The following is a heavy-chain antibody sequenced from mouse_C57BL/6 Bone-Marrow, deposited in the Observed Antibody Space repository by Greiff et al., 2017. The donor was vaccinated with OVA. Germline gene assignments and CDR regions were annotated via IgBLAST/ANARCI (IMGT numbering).Heavy chain of an antibody. CDR3: ARRCYRDFDV. CDR1: GFTFSDYY. Sequence: EVQRVESEGGLVQPGSSMKLSCTASGFTFSDYYMAWVRQVPEKGLEWVANINYDGSSTYYLDSLKSRFIISRDNAKNILYLQMSSLKSEDTATYYCARRCYRDFDVWGTGTTVTVSS. CDR2: INYDGSST. D-gene: IGHD2-14*01. J-gene: IGHJ1*03. V-gene: IGHV5-16*01.